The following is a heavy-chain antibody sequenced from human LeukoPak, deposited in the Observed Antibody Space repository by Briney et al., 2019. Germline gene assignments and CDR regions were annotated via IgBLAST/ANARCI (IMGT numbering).Heavy chain of an antibody. CDR3: AKARYYYDSSGYYDEGDY. CDR2: ISGSGGST. V-gene: IGHV3-23*01. J-gene: IGHJ4*02. Sequence: GGSLRLSCAASGFTFSSYAMSWVRQAPGKGLEWVSAISGSGGSTYYADSVKGRFTISRDNSKNTLYLQMNSLRAEDTAVYYCAKARYYYDSSGYYDEGDYWGQGTLVTVSS. CDR1: GFTFSSYA. D-gene: IGHD3-22*01.